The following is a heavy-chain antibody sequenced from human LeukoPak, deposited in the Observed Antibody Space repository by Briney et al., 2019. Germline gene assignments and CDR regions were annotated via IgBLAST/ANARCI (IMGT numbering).Heavy chain of an antibody. CDR2: IIPIFGTA. CDR3: ARVYGGYFDY. V-gene: IGHV1-69*05. D-gene: IGHD4-23*01. Sequence: SEKVSCKASGGTFSGYAISWVRQAPGQGLEWMGGIIPIFGTANYAQKFQGRVTITTDESTSTAYMELSSLRSEDTAVYYCARVYGGYFDYWGQGTLVTVSS. J-gene: IGHJ4*02. CDR1: GGTFSGYA.